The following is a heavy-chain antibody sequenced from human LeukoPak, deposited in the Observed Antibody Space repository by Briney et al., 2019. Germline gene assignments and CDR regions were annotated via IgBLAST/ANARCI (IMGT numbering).Heavy chain of an antibody. CDR1: GFIFSNYV. J-gene: IGHJ6*03. Sequence: GRSLRLSCAASGFIFSNYVMHWVRQAPGKGLEWVAVISYDGSNKYYADSVKGRFTIPRDSSKNTLFLQMNSLRAEDTAVYYCARVKIVVVPAPMDVWDKGTTVAVSS. V-gene: IGHV3-30-3*01. CDR2: ISYDGSNK. CDR3: ARVKIVVVPAPMDV. D-gene: IGHD2-2*01.